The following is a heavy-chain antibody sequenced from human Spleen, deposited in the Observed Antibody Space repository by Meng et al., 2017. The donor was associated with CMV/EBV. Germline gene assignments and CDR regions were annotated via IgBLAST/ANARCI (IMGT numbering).Heavy chain of an antibody. CDR2: IYYSGST. CDR1: GGSISSSSYY. J-gene: IGHJ4*02. Sequence: QWQLKESGPGLLKPSGTLSLTCTVSGGSISSSSYYWGWIRQRPGKGLEWIGSIYYSGSTYYNPSLKSRVTISVDTSKNQFSLKLSSVTAADTAVYYCARDRRFSFDYWGQGTLVTVSS. D-gene: IGHD3-3*01. V-gene: IGHV4-39*07. CDR3: ARDRRFSFDY.